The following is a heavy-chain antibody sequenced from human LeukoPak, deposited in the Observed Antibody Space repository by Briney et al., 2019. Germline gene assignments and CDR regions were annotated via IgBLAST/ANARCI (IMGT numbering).Heavy chain of an antibody. CDR3: TVPASGGNWFDP. V-gene: IGHV3-73*01. CDR1: GFTFGDYP. J-gene: IGHJ5*02. D-gene: IGHD2-2*01. CDR2: IRGAGYSDAP. Sequence: PGGSLRLSCAASGFTFGDYPMHWVRQAPGKGLEWVGRIRGAGYSDAPAYVASVRGRFTISRDDSKSTAYLQMNSLKAEDTAVYYCTVPASGGNWFDPWGPGTLVTVSS.